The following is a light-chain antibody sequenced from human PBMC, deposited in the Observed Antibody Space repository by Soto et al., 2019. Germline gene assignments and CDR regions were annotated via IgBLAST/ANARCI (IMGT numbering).Light chain of an antibody. CDR1: QSVSSY. CDR3: QQYGSSPRT. CDR2: DAS. Sequence: EIVLTQSPATLSLSPGERATLSCRASQSVSSYLAWYQQKPGQAPRLLIYDASNRATGVPARFRGSGSGTEFTLSISGLQSEDFAVYFCQQYGSSPRTFGQGTKVDIK. V-gene: IGKV3-11*01. J-gene: IGKJ1*01.